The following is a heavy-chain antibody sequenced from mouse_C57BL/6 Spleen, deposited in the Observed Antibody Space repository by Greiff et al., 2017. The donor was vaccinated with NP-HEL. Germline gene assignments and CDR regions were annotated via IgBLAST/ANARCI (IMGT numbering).Heavy chain of an antibody. CDR3: ASYDGYQYYFDY. Sequence: EVQLQQSGPELVKPGASVKISCKASGYTFTDYYMNWVKQSHGKSLEWIGDINPNNGGTSYNQKFKGKATLTVDKSSSTAYMELRSLTSEDSAVYYCASYDGYQYYFDYWGQGTTLTVSS. V-gene: IGHV1-26*01. J-gene: IGHJ2*01. CDR2: INPNNGGT. D-gene: IGHD2-3*01. CDR1: GYTFTDYY.